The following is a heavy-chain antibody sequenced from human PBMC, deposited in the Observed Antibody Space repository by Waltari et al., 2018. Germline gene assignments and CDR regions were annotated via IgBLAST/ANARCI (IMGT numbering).Heavy chain of an antibody. V-gene: IGHV3-23*04. D-gene: IGHD4-17*01. J-gene: IGHJ6*03. CDR3: AKXHXXYGNYYYYYMDG. CDR2: ISGNXXSR. CDR1: XFTFHXXX. Sequence: XVQLVEXGGGLXQPXGSXRLSCAAXXFTFHXXXXXWVRQAPGEGAEWGSTISGNXXSRYYADSVEGRFTISRDNSRNTVYLQXXXLXAEDTAIYYCAKXHXXYGNYYYYYMDGWXXXTTVIXSX.